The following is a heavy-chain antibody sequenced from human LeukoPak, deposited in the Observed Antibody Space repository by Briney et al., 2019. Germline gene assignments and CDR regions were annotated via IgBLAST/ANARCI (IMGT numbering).Heavy chain of an antibody. CDR1: GYSISSGYY. D-gene: IGHD3-9*01. Sequence: KPSETLSLTCAVSGYSISSGYYWGWIRQPPGKGLEGIGSIYHSGSTYYNPSLKSRVTISVDTSKNQFSLKMSSVTAGDTAVYYCARDGRYFDWLIVGYDIWGQGTMVTVSS. J-gene: IGHJ3*02. CDR3: ARDGRYFDWLIVGYDI. CDR2: IYHSGST. V-gene: IGHV4-38-2*02.